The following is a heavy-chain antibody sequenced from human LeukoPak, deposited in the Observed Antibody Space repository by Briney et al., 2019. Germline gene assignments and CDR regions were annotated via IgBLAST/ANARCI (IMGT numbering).Heavy chain of an antibody. D-gene: IGHD4-17*01. CDR2: IYYTEST. CDR1: GGSISSYY. J-gene: IGHJ3*01. CDR3: TRKATTGPTKAAFDV. V-gene: IGHV4-59*12. Sequence: PSETLSLTCTVSGGSISSYYWSWIRQPPGKGLEWIGYIYYTESTNYNPSLKSRVTISVDTSKNQFSLKLSSVTAVDTAVYYCTRKATTGPTKAAFDVWGQGTMVTVSS.